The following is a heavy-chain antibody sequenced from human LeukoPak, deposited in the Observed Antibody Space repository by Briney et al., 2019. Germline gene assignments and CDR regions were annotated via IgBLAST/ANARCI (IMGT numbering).Heavy chain of an antibody. CDR2: IYYSGST. V-gene: IGHV4-59*08. D-gene: IGHD5-18*01. J-gene: IGHJ4*02. CDR1: GGSISSYY. Sequence: SETLSLTCTVSGGSISSYYWSWIRQPPGKGLEWVGHIYYSGSTNYNPSLKSRVTISVDTSKNQFSLKLSSVTAADTAVYYCARARGYSYGDYFDYWGQGTLVTVSS. CDR3: ARARGYSYGDYFDY.